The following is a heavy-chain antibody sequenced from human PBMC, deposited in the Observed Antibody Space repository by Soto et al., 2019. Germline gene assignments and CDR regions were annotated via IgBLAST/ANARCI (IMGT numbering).Heavy chain of an antibody. V-gene: IGHV3-23*01. Sequence: EVQLLVSGGGLVQPGGSLRLSCAASGFTFSNYAMGWVRQAPGKGLEWVSAVSGSGGTTYYADSVKGRFTLSRDNSKNTLYLQMNSLRAEDTAIYYCAKGPGSNNIYFDYWGQGTLVTVSS. CDR3: AKGPGSNNIYFDY. CDR2: VSGSGGTT. D-gene: IGHD3-10*01. J-gene: IGHJ4*02. CDR1: GFTFSNYA.